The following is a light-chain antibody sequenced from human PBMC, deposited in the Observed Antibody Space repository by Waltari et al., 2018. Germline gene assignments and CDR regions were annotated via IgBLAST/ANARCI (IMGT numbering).Light chain of an antibody. J-gene: IGLJ2*01. CDR2: DLR. CDR1: RSAVGGYNY. V-gene: IGLV2-11*01. Sequence: QSALPPPRSVPGSPGQPVTIPCTGSRSAVGGYNYVSWYQQHPGKAPKPIIYDLRPRPSVFPVRVSGSKSGNTASLTISGLEADDESCYFCTSYAGVYTVFGGGTKLTVL. CDR3: TSYAGVYTV.